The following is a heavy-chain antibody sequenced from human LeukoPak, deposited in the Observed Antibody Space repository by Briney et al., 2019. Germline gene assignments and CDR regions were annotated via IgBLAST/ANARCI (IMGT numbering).Heavy chain of an antibody. CDR2: INPISGDT. J-gene: IGHJ6*02. CDR1: GYNLTDYY. Sequence: GSSVTVSCTASGYNLTDYYIHWVRQAPGQGLEWLGRINPISGDTKYAQKFQAWVTMTRDTSISTAYLEVTRLKSDDTAVYNCARDYGSGSYYNGHYYFYYGMDVWGQGTTVIVSS. CDR3: ARDYGSGSYYNGHYYFYYGMDV. D-gene: IGHD3-10*01. V-gene: IGHV1-2*04.